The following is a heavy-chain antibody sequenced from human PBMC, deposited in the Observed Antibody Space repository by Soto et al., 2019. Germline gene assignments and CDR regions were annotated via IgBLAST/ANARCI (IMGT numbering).Heavy chain of an antibody. J-gene: IGHJ6*02. CDR1: GYTFSTSG. CDR3: ARAGAAPYYYYGMDV. V-gene: IGHV1-18*01. D-gene: IGHD2-15*01. CDR2: ISTYNGDT. Sequence: QVQLVQSGAEVRKPGASVKVSCEASGYTFSTSGMSWLRQAPGQGLEWMGWISTYNGDTNDAPKFQDRVTMTSDTSTSTVYMELRSLRSDDTAVYYCARAGAAPYYYYGMDVWDQGTRVTVSS.